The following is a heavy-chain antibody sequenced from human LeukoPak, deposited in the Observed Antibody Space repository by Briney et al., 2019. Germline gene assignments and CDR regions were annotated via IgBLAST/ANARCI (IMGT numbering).Heavy chain of an antibody. D-gene: IGHD2-2*01. J-gene: IGHJ6*02. CDR1: GGTFSSYA. CDR2: IIPILGIA. V-gene: IGHV1-69*04. Sequence: SVKVSCKASGGTFSSYAISWVRQAPGQGLEWMGRIIPILGIANYAQKFQGRVTITADKSTSTAYMELSSLRSEDTAVYYCARVYCSSTSCHLNGMDVWGQGTTVTVSS. CDR3: ARVYCSSTSCHLNGMDV.